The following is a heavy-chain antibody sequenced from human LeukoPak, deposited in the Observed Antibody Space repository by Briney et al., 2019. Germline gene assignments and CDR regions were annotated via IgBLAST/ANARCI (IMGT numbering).Heavy chain of an antibody. J-gene: IGHJ4*02. CDR2: IYSGGTT. D-gene: IGHD6-19*01. CDR3: VRAAYSSGWSLNYYFDY. CDR1: GFIVSSNY. V-gene: IGHV3-53*01. Sequence: GGSLRLSCAASGFIVSSNYMTWVRQAPGKGLEWVSVIYSGGTTYYADSVKGRFTISRDDSKNMLYLQMNSLRAEDTAVYYCVRAAYSSGWSLNYYFDYWGQGTLVAVSS.